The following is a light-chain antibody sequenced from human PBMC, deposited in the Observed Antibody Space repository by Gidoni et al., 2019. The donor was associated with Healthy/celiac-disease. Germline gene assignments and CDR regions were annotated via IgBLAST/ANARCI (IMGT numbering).Light chain of an antibody. CDR2: KAS. V-gene: IGKV1-5*03. CDR1: QSISSW. CDR3: QQYNSYSRA. J-gene: IGKJ1*01. Sequence: DIQMTQSPSTLSASVGDRVTITCGASQSISSWLAWYQQKPGKAPKLLIYKASSLESGVPSRFSGSGSGTEFTLTISSLQPDDFATYYCQQYNSYSRAFGQGIKVEIK.